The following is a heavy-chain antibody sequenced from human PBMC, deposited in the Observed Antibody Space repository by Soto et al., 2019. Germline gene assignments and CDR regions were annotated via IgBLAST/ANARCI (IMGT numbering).Heavy chain of an antibody. Sequence: QVQLQQWGAGLLKPSETLSLTCAVYGGSFSGYYWNWIRQPPGKGLEWIGEINHSGSTNYNPSLKSRVTISVDTSKNQFSLKLSSVTAADTAVYYCERGYGRNFDFWGQGTLVTVSS. CDR2: INHSGST. CDR3: ERGYGRNFDF. D-gene: IGHD3-10*01. CDR1: GGSFSGYY. J-gene: IGHJ4*02. V-gene: IGHV4-34*01.